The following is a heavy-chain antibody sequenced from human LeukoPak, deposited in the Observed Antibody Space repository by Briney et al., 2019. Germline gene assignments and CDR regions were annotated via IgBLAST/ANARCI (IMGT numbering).Heavy chain of an antibody. CDR2: IKQDGSEK. V-gene: IGHV3-7*01. J-gene: IGHJ4*02. D-gene: IGHD6-13*01. CDR1: GFTFSSYW. Sequence: PGGSLRLSCAASGFTFSSYWMSWVRQAPGKGLEWVADIKQDGSEKYYVDSVKGRFTISRDNAKNSLYLQMNSLRAEDTAVYYCAKDLDAAAGGFDYWGQGTLVTVSS. CDR3: AKDLDAAAGGFDY.